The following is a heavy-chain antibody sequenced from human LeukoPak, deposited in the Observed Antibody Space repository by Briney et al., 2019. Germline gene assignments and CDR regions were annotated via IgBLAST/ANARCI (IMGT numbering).Heavy chain of an antibody. V-gene: IGHV3-33*06. CDR1: GFTFSSYW. CDR2: IWYDGSNK. D-gene: IGHD4-17*01. J-gene: IGHJ4*02. CDR3: AKDTYGDYEGD. Sequence: GGSLRLSCAASGFTFSSYWMSWVRQAPGKGLEWVAVIWYDGSNKYYADSVKGRFTISRDNSKNTLYLQMNSLRAEDTAVYYCAKDTYGDYEGDWGQGTLVTVSS.